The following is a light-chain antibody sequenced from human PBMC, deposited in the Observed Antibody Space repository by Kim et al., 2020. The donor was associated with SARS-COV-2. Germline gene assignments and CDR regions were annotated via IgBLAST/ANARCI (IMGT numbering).Light chain of an antibody. Sequence: SYELTQPPSVSVSPGQTARITCSGDALPKQYAYWYQQKPGQAPVLLIYKENERPSGIPERFSGSRSGTTVTLTISGVQAEDEADYYCQSADSSGTYRRVFGGGTKVTVL. CDR3: QSADSSGTYRRV. J-gene: IGLJ3*02. V-gene: IGLV3-25*03. CDR1: ALPKQY. CDR2: KEN.